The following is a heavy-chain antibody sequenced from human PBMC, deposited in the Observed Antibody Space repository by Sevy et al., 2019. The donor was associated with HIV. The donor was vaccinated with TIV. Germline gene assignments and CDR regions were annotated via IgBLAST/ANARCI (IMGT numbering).Heavy chain of an antibody. CDR3: ARSGLAWDAFDI. Sequence: GSLRLSCTTSSFTFTTFAMNWVRQSPGKGLEWVSYISGSSNYIYYADSVKGRLTISRDNAKNSLYLQMTSLRGEDTAVYYCARSGLAWDAFDIWGRGTMVTVSS. CDR1: SFTFTTFA. V-gene: IGHV3-21*06. J-gene: IGHJ3*02. CDR2: ISGSSNYI. D-gene: IGHD6-19*01.